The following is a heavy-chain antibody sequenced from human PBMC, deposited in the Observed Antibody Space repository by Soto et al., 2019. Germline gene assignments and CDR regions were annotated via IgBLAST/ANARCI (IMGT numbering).Heavy chain of an antibody. V-gene: IGHV3-23*01. J-gene: IGHJ4*02. Sequence: GGSLRLSCAASGFTFSSYAMSWVRQAPGKGLEWVSAISGSGGSTYYADSVKGRFTISRDNSKNTLYLQMNSLRAEDTAVYYCAKSTGYYYGSGDDYWGQGTLVTVYS. CDR3: AKSTGYYYGSGDDY. CDR1: GFTFSSYA. D-gene: IGHD3-10*01. CDR2: ISGSGGST.